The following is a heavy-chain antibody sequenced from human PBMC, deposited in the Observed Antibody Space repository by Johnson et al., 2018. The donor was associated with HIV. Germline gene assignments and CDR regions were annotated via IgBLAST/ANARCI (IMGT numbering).Heavy chain of an antibody. CDR2: ISSGGST. D-gene: IGHD6-19*01. CDR3: ARTGRAVAGTPHAFDI. J-gene: IGHJ3*02. V-gene: IGHV3-66*01. Sequence: VQLVESGGGLVQPGGSLRLSCAASGFTVSSNYMSWVRQAPGKGLEWVSVISSGGSTYYEDSVTGRFTISRDNSKNTLYLKMNSLRAEDTAVYYCARTGRAVAGTPHAFDIWGQGTMVTVSS. CDR1: GFTVSSNY.